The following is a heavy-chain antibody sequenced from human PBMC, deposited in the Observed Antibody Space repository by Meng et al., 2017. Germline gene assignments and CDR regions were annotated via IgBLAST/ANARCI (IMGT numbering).Heavy chain of an antibody. V-gene: IGHV4-39*07. CDR1: GGSISSSSYY. CDR3: ARDHRYSSGWWFDP. D-gene: IGHD6-19*01. CDR2: IYYSGST. J-gene: IGHJ5*02. Sequence: QRQRQEPGPGLVRPSHTLSLTCTVSGGSISSSSYYWGWVRQPPGKGLEWIGSIYYSGSTYYNPSLKSRVTISVDTSKNQFSLKLSSVTAADTAVYYCARDHRYSSGWWFDPWGQGTLVTVSS.